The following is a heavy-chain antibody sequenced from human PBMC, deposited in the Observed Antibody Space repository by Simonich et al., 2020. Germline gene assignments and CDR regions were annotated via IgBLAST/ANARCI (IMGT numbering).Heavy chain of an antibody. J-gene: IGHJ3*02. CDR2: SNPNMGGT. D-gene: IGHD2-2*01. V-gene: IGHV1-2*02. Sequence: QVQLVQSGAEGKKLGASVKVSCKASGYTFTGYYMHWVRQAPGQGLEWMGCSNPNMGGTHYSRKCQGRVTMTRDTSISTAYMELSRLRSDDTAVYYWARDPVVPAAIRNAFDIWGQGTMVTVSS. CDR1: GYTFTGYY. CDR3: ARDPVVPAAIRNAFDI.